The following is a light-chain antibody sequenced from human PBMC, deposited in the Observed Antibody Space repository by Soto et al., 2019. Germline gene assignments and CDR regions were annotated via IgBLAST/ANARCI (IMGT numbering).Light chain of an antibody. J-gene: IGLJ1*01. Sequence: QSVLTQPPSVSGAPGQRVTISCTGSSSNIGAGDDVYWYQQLPGTAPKLLIYGNSNRPSGVPDRFSGSKSGTSASLAITGLQAEDEADYYCQSYDSSLRDVFGTGTKVTVL. CDR2: GNS. CDR1: SSNIGAGDD. V-gene: IGLV1-40*01. CDR3: QSYDSSLRDV.